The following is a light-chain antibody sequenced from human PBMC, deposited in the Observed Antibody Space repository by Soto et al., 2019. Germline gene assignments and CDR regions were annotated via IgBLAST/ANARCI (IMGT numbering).Light chain of an antibody. Sequence: DIQMTPSPSSLSACVGDRVTITCPASQGISNYLAWYQQKPGKVPKVLIYAASTLQSGVPSRFSGSGYGTDFTLTISSLQPEDVATYYCQKYNSAPWTFGQGTKVDIK. CDR1: QGISNY. CDR3: QKYNSAPWT. V-gene: IGKV1-27*01. CDR2: AAS. J-gene: IGKJ1*01.